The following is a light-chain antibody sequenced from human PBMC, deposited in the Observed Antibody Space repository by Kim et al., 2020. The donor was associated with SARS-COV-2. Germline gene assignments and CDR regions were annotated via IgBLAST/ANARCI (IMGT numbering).Light chain of an antibody. CDR3: QQYGSSPLWT. Sequence: EIVLTQSPGTLSLSPGERATLSCRASQSVSSSYLAWYQQKPGQAPRLLIYGASSRATGIPDRFSGSGSGTDFTLTISRLGPEDFAVYYCQQYGSSPLWTFGQGTKVDIK. CDR2: GAS. V-gene: IGKV3-20*01. J-gene: IGKJ1*01. CDR1: QSVSSSY.